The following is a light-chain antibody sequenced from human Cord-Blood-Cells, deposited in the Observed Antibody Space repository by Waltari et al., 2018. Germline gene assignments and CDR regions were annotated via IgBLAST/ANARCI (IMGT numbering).Light chain of an antibody. CDR1: QSVSSY. J-gene: IGKJ1*01. V-gene: IGKV3-11*01. CDR2: DPS. Sequence: EIVLTQSPATLSVSPGERATLSCRASQSVSSYLAWYQQKPVQAPRLLIYDPSNRATGIPARFSGGGSAADFTLAISSLYPEGFAVYYFQQCRNWPAWTFGQGTRVEIK. CDR3: QQCRNWPAWT.